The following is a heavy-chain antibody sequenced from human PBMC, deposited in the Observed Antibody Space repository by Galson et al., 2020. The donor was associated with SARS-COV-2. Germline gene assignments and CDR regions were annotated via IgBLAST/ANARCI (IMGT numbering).Heavy chain of an antibody. V-gene: IGHV3-15*01. CDR3: TAMVRGVNKGDY. J-gene: IGHJ4*02. CDR2: IKSKTDGGTT. D-gene: IGHD3-10*01. Sequence: GESLKISCAASGFTFSNAWMSWVRQAPGKGLEWVGRIKSKTDGGTTDYAAPVKGRFTISRDDSKNTLYLQMNSLKTEDTAVYYCTAMVRGVNKGDYWGQGTLVTVSS. CDR1: GFTFSNAW.